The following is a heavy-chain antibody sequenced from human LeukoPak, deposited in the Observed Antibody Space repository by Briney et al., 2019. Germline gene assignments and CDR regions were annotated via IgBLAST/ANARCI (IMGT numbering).Heavy chain of an antibody. CDR2: IIPIFGTA. CDR1: GGTFSSYA. J-gene: IGHJ4*02. CDR3: ARDSSGYYYYFDY. Sequence: GASVKVSCKASGGTFSSYAISWVRQAPGQGLEWMGGIIPIFGTANYAQKFQGRVTITADESTSTAYMELSSLRSENTAVYYCARDSSGYYYYFDYWGQGTLVTVSS. D-gene: IGHD3-22*01. V-gene: IGHV1-69*13.